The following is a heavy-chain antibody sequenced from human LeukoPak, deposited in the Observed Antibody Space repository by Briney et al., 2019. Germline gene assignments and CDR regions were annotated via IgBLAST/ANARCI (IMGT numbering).Heavy chain of an antibody. D-gene: IGHD3-16*02. J-gene: IGHJ4*02. CDR3: AKVAYDFVWGTYRPPFDY. V-gene: IGHV3-23*01. CDR1: GFTYSTYA. CDR2: ISGTGSST. Sequence: GGSLRLSCAASGFTYSTYAMTWVRQAPGKGLEWVSSISGTGSSTYYADSVMGRFTISRDNSKSTLYLQMSSLRAEDTAVYYCAKVAYDFVWGTYRPPFDYWGQGTLVTVSS.